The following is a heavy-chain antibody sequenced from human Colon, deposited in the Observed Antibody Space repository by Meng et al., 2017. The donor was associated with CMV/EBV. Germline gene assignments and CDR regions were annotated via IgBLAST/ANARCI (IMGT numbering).Heavy chain of an antibody. V-gene: IGHV4-59*01. Sequence: SETLCLTCTVTGGSITTFYWNWIRQPPGKGLEWIGNVYYTGSTNYNPSLKSRVTISLDTSKNQVSLQLNSLSAADTAVYFCARGRWRANGVCTEDHNYFGPWGQGTLVTVSS. CDR1: GGSITTFY. CDR2: VYYTGST. CDR3: ARGRWRANGVCTEDHNYFGP. J-gene: IGHJ5*02. D-gene: IGHD2-8*01.